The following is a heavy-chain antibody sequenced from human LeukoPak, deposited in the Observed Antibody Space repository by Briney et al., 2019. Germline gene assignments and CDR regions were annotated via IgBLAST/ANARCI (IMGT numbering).Heavy chain of an antibody. CDR1: KFAFSSYA. J-gene: IGHJ3*02. V-gene: IGHV3-23*01. CDR2: ISGGGGNT. CDR3: GKNRYSGSLSPFDI. Sequence: PGGPLRLSCAASKFAFSSYAMSWVRQAPGKGLEWVSAISGGGGNTYYADSVKGRFTISRDNSKNTLYLQMNSLRAEDTAVYYCGKNRYSGSLSPFDIWGQGTMVTVSS. D-gene: IGHD1-26*01.